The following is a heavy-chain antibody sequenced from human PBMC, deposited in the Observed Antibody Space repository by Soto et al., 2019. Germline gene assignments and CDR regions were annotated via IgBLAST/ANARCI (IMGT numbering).Heavy chain of an antibody. CDR3: ARGSVLAAASSDY. J-gene: IGHJ4*02. Sequence: GGSLRLSCAASGFTFSSYSMNWVRQAPGKGLEWVSSISRSGTYIYYADSVKGRFTISRDDAKNSLYLQMNSLRAEDTAVYYCARGSVLAAASSDYWGQGILVTVSS. CDR2: ISRSGTYI. D-gene: IGHD6-13*01. CDR1: GFTFSSYS. V-gene: IGHV3-21*01.